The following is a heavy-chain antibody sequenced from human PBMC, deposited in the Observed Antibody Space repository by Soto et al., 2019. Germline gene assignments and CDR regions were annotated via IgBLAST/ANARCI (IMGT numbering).Heavy chain of an antibody. D-gene: IGHD6-13*01. CDR3: ARGRIAAPFDL. J-gene: IGHJ2*01. Sequence: VQLVESGGGLVQPGGSLRLSCAASGFTFSSYAMHWVRQAPGKGLEYVSAISSNGGSTYYANSVKGRFTISRDNSKNTLYLQMGSLRAEDMAVYYCARGRIAAPFDLWGRGTLVTVSS. CDR1: GFTFSSYA. CDR2: ISSNGGST. V-gene: IGHV3-64*01.